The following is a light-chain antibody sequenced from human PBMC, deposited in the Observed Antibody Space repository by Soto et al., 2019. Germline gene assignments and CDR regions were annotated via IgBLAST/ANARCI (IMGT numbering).Light chain of an antibody. V-gene: IGLV2-14*03. J-gene: IGLJ3*02. Sequence: QSALTQPASVSGSPGQSITISCTGTNSDIGAFTYVSWYQQHPGKAPKLIIYDVSNRPSGVSYRFSGSKSVNTASLTISGLQAEDEADYYCTSYTRPSTLVVFGGGTKLTVL. CDR1: NSDIGAFTY. CDR2: DVS. CDR3: TSYTRPSTLVV.